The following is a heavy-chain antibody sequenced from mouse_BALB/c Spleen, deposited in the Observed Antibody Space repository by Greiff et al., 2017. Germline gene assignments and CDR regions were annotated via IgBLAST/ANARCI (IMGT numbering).Heavy chain of an antibody. CDR3: ARKGLREDYFDY. V-gene: IGHV1-39*01. CDR2: IDPYYGGT. J-gene: IGHJ2*01. Sequence: VHVKQSGPELEKPGASVKISCKASGYSFTGYNMNWVKQSNGKSLEWIGNIDPYYGGTSYNQKFKGKATLTVDKSSSTAYMQLKSLTSEDSAVYYCARKGLREDYFDYWGQGTTLTVSS. D-gene: IGHD3-3*01. CDR1: GYSFTGYN.